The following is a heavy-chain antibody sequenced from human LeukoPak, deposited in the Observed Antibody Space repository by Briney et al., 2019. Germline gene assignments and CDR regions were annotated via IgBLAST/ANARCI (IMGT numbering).Heavy chain of an antibody. CDR1: GGSISSYY. CDR3: ASGIQWTGNNY. V-gene: IGHV4-4*07. J-gene: IGHJ4*02. CDR2: MYLSGET. Sequence: PSETLSLTCTVSGGSISSYYWSWIRQPAGKGLEWIGRMYLSGETNYNPSLRSRVTMSLDTSKNHFSLRLTSVTAADTAVYYCASGIQWTGNNYWGQGTPVTVSS. D-gene: IGHD3/OR15-3a*01.